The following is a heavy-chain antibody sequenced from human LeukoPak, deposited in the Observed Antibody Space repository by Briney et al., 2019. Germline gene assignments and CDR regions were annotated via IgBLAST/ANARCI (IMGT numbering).Heavy chain of an antibody. D-gene: IGHD3-22*01. V-gene: IGHV4-34*01. Sequence: SETLSLTCAVYGGSFSGYYWSWIRQPPGKGLEWIGEINHSGSTNYNPSLKSRVTISVDTSKNQFSLKLSSVTAADTAVYYCARGGFGGYYDSSGSEFDYWGQGTLVTVSS. CDR3: ARGGFGGYYDSSGSEFDY. CDR2: INHSGST. J-gene: IGHJ4*02. CDR1: GGSFSGYY.